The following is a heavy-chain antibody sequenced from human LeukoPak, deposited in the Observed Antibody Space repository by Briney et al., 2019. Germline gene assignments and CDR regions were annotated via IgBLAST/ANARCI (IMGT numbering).Heavy chain of an antibody. CDR1: GFTFSSYS. J-gene: IGHJ4*02. CDR3: ARATGGRRDGLILSHFDY. CDR2: ISSSSSTI. V-gene: IGHV3-48*04. Sequence: GGSLRLSCAASGFTFSSYSMNWVRQAPGKGMEWVSYISSSSSTIYYADSVKGRFTISRDNAKNSLYLQMNSLRAEDTAVYRCARATGGRRDGLILSHFDYWGQGTLVTVSS. D-gene: IGHD5-24*01.